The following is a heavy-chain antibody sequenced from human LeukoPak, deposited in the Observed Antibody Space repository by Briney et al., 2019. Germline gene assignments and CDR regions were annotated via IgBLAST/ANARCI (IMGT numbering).Heavy chain of an antibody. D-gene: IGHD3-22*01. V-gene: IGHV4-39*07. CDR1: GGSISSSSYC. CDR3: ASYYDSSGLYYFDY. Sequence: SETLSLTCTVSGGSISSSSYCWGWIRQPPGKGLEWIGSIYYSGSTYYNPSLKSRVTISVDTSKNQFSLKLSSVTAADTAVYYCASYYDSSGLYYFDYWGQGTLVTVSS. CDR2: IYYSGST. J-gene: IGHJ4*02.